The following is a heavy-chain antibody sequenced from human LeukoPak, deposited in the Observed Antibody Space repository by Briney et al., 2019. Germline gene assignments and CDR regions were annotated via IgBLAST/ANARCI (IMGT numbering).Heavy chain of an antibody. CDR2: IIPIFGTA. CDR1: GGTFSSYA. CDR3: ARVMVAATHPDY. J-gene: IGHJ4*02. D-gene: IGHD2-15*01. Sequence: SVKVSCKASGGTFSSYAISWVRQAPGQGLEWMGGIIPIFGTANYAQRFQGRVTITTDESTSTAYMELSSLRSEDTAVYYCARVMVAATHPDYWGQGTLVTVSS. V-gene: IGHV1-69*05.